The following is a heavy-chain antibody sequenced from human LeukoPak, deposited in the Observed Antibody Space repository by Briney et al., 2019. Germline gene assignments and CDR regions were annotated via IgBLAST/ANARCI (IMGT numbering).Heavy chain of an antibody. CDR1: GYTFTSYG. CDR2: INPNSGGT. D-gene: IGHD3-16*02. J-gene: IGHJ4*02. CDR3: ARGLPMITFGGVIATLFDY. Sequence: ASVKVSCKASGYTFTSYGISWVRQAPGQGLEWMGWINPNSGGTNYAQKFQGRVTMTRDTSISTAYMELSRLRSDDTAVYYCARGLPMITFGGVIATLFDYWGQGTLVTVSS. V-gene: IGHV1-2*02.